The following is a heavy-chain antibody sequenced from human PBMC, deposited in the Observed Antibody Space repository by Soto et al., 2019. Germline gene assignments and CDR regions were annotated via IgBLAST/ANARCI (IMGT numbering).Heavy chain of an antibody. CDR3: ASSPWGFTGDLLNYGMDV. J-gene: IGHJ6*02. V-gene: IGHV1-2*02. CDR1: GYTLTGYY. D-gene: IGHD2-21*02. CDR2: INPNSGGT. Sequence: ASVKVSCKASGYTLTGYYMHWVRQAPGQGLEWMGWINPNSGGTDYAQKFQGRVTMTRDTSISTAYMELSRLRSDDTAVYYCASSPWGFTGDLLNYGMDVWGQGTTVTVSS.